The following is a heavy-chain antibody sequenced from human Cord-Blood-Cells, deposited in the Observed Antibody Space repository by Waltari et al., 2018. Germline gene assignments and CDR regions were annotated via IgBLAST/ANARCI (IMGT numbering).Heavy chain of an antibody. Sequence: QVQLRESGPGLVKPSQTLSLTCTVSGGSISSGGYYWSWFRQHPGKGLEWIGYIYYSGSTYYNPSLKSRVTISVDTSKNQFSLKLSSVTAADTAVYYCARDPSSSPYWFDPWGQGTLVTVSS. V-gene: IGHV4-31*03. CDR1: GGSISSGGYY. D-gene: IGHD6-13*01. J-gene: IGHJ5*02. CDR2: IYYSGST. CDR3: ARDPSSSPYWFDP.